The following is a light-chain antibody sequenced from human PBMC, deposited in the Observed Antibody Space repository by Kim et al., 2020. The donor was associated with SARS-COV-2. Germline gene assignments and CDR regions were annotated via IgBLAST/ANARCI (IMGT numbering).Light chain of an antibody. CDR2: GKN. CDR3: NSRDSNDNVV. CDR1: SLRSYY. Sequence: SSELTQDPAVSVALGQTVRITCQGDSLRSYYATWNQQKPGQAPIVVIYGKNNRPSGIPDRFSGSSSGNTASLTITGTQAGDEADYYCNSRDSNDNVVFGGGTELTVL. V-gene: IGLV3-19*01. J-gene: IGLJ2*01.